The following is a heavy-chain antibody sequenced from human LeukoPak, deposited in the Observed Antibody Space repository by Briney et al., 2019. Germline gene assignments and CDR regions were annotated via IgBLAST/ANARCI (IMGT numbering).Heavy chain of an antibody. CDR1: GGSFSGYY. Sequence: SETLSLTCAVYGGSFSGYYWSWIRQPPGKGLEWIGYIYYSGSTNYNPSLKSRVTISVDTSKNQFSLKLSSVTAADTAVYYCAREGGCSSTSCDYYYYYYMDVWGKGTTVTVSS. V-gene: IGHV4-59*01. J-gene: IGHJ6*03. CDR2: IYYSGST. D-gene: IGHD2-2*01. CDR3: AREGGCSSTSCDYYYYYYMDV.